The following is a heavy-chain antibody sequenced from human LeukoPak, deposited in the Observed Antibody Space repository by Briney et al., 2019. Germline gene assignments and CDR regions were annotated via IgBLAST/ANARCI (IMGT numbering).Heavy chain of an antibody. CDR3: ARDEWGTGYFDY. J-gene: IGHJ4*02. CDR2: IYYSGST. Sequence: SETLSLTCTVSGGSISSGNYYWTWIRQHPGKGLEWIGYIYYSGSTYYNPSLKSRLTMSVDRSKNQISLKLSPVTAADTAVYYCARDEWGTGYFDYWGQGTLVTVSS. CDR1: GGSISSGNYY. D-gene: IGHD7-27*01. V-gene: IGHV4-31*03.